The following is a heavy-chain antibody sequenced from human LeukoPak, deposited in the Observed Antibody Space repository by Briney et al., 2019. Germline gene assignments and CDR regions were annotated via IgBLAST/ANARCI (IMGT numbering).Heavy chain of an antibody. J-gene: IGHJ4*02. CDR1: GGSISSSSYY. CDR3: ASVAAGSVTH. CDR2: IYYSGST. Sequence: SETLSLTCTISGGSISSSSYYWGWIRQPPGQGLEWIGSIYYSGSTYYNASLKSRVTISVDTSKNQFSLKLTSVTAADTAVYYCASVAAGSVTHWGQGTLVTVSS. D-gene: IGHD6-25*01. V-gene: IGHV4-39*07.